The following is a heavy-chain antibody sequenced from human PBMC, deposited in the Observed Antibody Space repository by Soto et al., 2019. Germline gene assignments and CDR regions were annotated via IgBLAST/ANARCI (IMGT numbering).Heavy chain of an antibody. CDR2: IYHSGST. V-gene: IGHV4-30-4*01. CDR3: ARGRITMVRGSNWFDP. Sequence: SETLSLTCTVSGGSISSGDYYWSWIRQPPGKGLEWIGYIYHSGSTYYNPSLKSRVTISVDRSKNQFSLKLSSVTAADTAVYYCARGRITMVRGSNWFDPWGQGTLVTSPQ. D-gene: IGHD3-10*01. J-gene: IGHJ5*02. CDR1: GGSISSGDYY.